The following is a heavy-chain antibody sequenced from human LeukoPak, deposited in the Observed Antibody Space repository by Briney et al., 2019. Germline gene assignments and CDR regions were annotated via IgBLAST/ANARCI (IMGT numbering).Heavy chain of an antibody. CDR1: GGSISSYY. V-gene: IGHV4-59*12. J-gene: IGHJ4*02. D-gene: IGHD2-2*01. CDR2: IYHSGST. CDR3: ARGGPARGYCSSTSCKYYFDY. Sequence: PSETLSLTCTVSGGSISSYYWSWIRQPPGKGLEWIGYIYHSGSTYYNPSLKSRVTISVDRSKNQFSLKLSSVTAADTAVYYCARGGPARGYCSSTSCKYYFDYWGQGTLVTVSS.